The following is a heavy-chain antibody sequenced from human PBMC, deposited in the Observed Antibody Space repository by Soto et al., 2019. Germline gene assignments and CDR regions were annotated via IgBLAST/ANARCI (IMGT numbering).Heavy chain of an antibody. J-gene: IGHJ6*02. D-gene: IGHD3-10*01. Sequence: QVQLVQSGAEVKKPGASVKVSCKASGYTFTSYDINWVRQATGQGLEWMGWMNPNSGNTGYAQKFQGRVTMTRNTSISTAYMELSSLRSEDTAVYYCASGVWFGELLLYYYYYCMDVWGQGTTVTVSS. CDR3: ASGVWFGELLLYYYYYCMDV. CDR1: GYTFTSYD. V-gene: IGHV1-8*01. CDR2: MNPNSGNT.